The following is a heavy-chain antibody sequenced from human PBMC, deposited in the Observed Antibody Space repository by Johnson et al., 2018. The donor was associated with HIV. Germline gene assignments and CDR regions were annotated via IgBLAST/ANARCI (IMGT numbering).Heavy chain of an antibody. V-gene: IGHV3-9*01. Sequence: VESGGGLVQPGGSLRLSCAASGFTFDDYAMHWVRQAPGKGLEWVSGISWHSGSIGYADSVKGRFTISRDNAKNSLYLQMTSLRAEDTALYYCAKDRYTENDAFDIWGQGTMVTVSS. J-gene: IGHJ3*02. CDR2: ISWHSGSI. CDR1: GFTFDDYA. CDR3: AKDRYTENDAFDI. D-gene: IGHD2-2*02.